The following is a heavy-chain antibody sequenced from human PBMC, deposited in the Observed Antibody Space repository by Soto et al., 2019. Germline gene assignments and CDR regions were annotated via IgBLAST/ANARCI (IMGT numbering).Heavy chain of an antibody. D-gene: IGHD3-3*01. CDR2: IKQDGNDL. V-gene: IGHV3-7*01. Sequence: EVQLVESGGGLVQPEGSLRLSCAASGFTFSSYWMSWVRQAPEKGLEWVANIKQDGNDLYFVDSVKGRFTISRDNAKNSLYLHMSSLRAEDTGVYYCGRTIFGVVTHSSYMDVWGKGTTVTVSS. CDR1: GFTFSSYW. J-gene: IGHJ6*03. CDR3: GRTIFGVVTHSSYMDV.